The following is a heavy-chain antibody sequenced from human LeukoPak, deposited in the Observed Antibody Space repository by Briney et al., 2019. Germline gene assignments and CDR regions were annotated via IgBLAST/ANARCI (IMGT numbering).Heavy chain of an antibody. CDR1: GGSISSGSYY. J-gene: IGHJ6*03. Sequence: SETLSLTCTVSGGSISSGSYYWSWIRQPAGKGLEWIGRIYTSESTNYNPSLKRRVTISVDTSKNQFSLKLSSVTAADTAVYYCAREDIVVVPAANKDYYYYYMDVWGKGTTVTISS. CDR2: IYTSEST. D-gene: IGHD2-2*01. V-gene: IGHV4-61*02. CDR3: AREDIVVVPAANKDYYYYYMDV.